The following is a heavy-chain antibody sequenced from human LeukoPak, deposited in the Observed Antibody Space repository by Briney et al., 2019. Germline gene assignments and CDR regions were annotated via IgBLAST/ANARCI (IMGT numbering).Heavy chain of an antibody. Sequence: GGSLRLSCAASGFTFSNYVMSWVRQAPGKGLEWVSAISSNGGNTYYADSVKGRFTISGDNSKNTLYLQMNSLRAEDTAVYYCAKYYPYFDYWGQGALVTVSS. V-gene: IGHV3-23*01. J-gene: IGHJ4*02. CDR3: AKYYPYFDY. D-gene: IGHD1-26*01. CDR2: ISSNGGNT. CDR1: GFTFSNYV.